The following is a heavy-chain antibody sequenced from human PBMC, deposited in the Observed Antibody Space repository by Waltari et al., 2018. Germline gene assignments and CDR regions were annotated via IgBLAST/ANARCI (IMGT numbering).Heavy chain of an antibody. CDR3: ARGHYDFWSGYFRGWYFDL. CDR2: NIPIFVKA. CDR1: GGTFSSYA. V-gene: IGHV1-69*01. J-gene: IGHJ2*01. D-gene: IGHD3-3*01. Sequence: QVQLVQSGAEVKKPGSSVKVSCKASGGTFSSYAISWVRQAPGQGLEWMGGNIPIFVKANYAQKCQGRFTITADESTSTAYMELSSLRSEDSAVYYCARGHYDFWSGYFRGWYFDLWGRGTLVTVSS.